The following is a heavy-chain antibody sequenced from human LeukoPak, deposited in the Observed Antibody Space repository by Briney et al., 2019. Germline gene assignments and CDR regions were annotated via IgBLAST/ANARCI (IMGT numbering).Heavy chain of an antibody. V-gene: IGHV3-7*03. CDR1: GFTFSSYW. CDR3: ARRYCSGSTCFDAFDL. D-gene: IGHD2-2*01. Sequence: TGGSLRLSCAASGFTFSSYWMSWVRQAPGKGLEWVANIKQDGSEKYYVDSVKGRFTISRDNSKNTLYLQMNSLRAEDTALYYCARRYCSGSTCFDAFDLWGQGTMVTVSA. CDR2: IKQDGSEK. J-gene: IGHJ3*01.